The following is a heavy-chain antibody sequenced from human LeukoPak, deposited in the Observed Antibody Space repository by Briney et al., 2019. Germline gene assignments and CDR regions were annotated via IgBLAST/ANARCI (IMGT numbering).Heavy chain of an antibody. D-gene: IGHD4-11*01. Sequence: ASVKVSCKASGYTLTSYGVSWVRQAPGQGLEWMGWISAYNGNTNYAQKLQGRVTMTTDTSTSTAYMELRSLRSDDTAVYYCARVGNSNYARYRFDPWGQGTLVTVSS. CDR3: ARVGNSNYARYRFDP. CDR2: ISAYNGNT. J-gene: IGHJ5*02. CDR1: GYTLTSYG. V-gene: IGHV1-18*01.